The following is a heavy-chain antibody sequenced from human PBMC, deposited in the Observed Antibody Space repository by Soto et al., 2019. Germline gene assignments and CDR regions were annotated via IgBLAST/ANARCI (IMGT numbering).Heavy chain of an antibody. D-gene: IGHD6-19*01. CDR2: IDWDDDK. J-gene: IGHJ4*02. V-gene: IGHV2-70*11. CDR3: ARIRVAVQYFDY. Sequence: GSGPTLVNPTQTLTLTCTFSGFSLSTSGMCVSWIRQPPGKALEWLARIDWDDDKYYSTSLKTRLTISKDTSKNQVVLTMTNMDPVDTAMYYCARIRVAVQYFDYWGQGPLVTVSS. CDR1: GFSLSTSGMC.